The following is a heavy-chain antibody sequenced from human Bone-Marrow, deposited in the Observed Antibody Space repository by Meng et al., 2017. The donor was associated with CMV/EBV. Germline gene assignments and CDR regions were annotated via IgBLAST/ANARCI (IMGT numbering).Heavy chain of an antibody. D-gene: IGHD6-13*01. CDR1: GFTFDDYA. CDR2: ISWNSGSI. Sequence: SLKISCAASGFTFDDYAMHWVRQAPGKGLEWVSGISWNSGSIGYADSVKGRFTISRDNAKNSLSLQMDSLRAEDTALYYCARDLTLWGSSNKGRIRAGMDVWGQGTTVTVSS. J-gene: IGHJ6*02. V-gene: IGHV3-9*01. CDR3: ARDLTLWGSSNKGRIRAGMDV.